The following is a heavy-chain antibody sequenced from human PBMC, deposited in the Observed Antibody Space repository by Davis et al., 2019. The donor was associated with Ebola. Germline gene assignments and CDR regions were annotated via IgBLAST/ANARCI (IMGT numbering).Heavy chain of an antibody. Sequence: GESLKISCKGSGYSFTSYWIGWVRQMPGKGLEWMGIIYPGDSDTRYSPSFQGQVTISADKSISTAYLQWSSLKASDTAMYYCARQAPIAVAVHYYYYGMDVWGQGTTVTVSS. D-gene: IGHD6-19*01. V-gene: IGHV5-51*01. CDR2: IYPGDSDT. CDR3: ARQAPIAVAVHYYYYGMDV. CDR1: GYSFTSYW. J-gene: IGHJ6*02.